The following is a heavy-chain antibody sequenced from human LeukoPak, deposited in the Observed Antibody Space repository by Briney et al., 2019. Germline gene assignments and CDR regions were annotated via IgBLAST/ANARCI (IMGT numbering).Heavy chain of an antibody. Sequence: PGRSLRLSCAASGFTFDDYAMHWVRQAPGKGLEWVSGTSWNSGSIGYADSVKGRFTISRDNVKNSLYLQMNSLRAEDTALYYCANFDSSGYYSWGQGTLVTVSS. CDR2: TSWNSGSI. J-gene: IGHJ4*02. D-gene: IGHD3-22*01. CDR3: ANFDSSGYYS. V-gene: IGHV3-9*01. CDR1: GFTFDDYA.